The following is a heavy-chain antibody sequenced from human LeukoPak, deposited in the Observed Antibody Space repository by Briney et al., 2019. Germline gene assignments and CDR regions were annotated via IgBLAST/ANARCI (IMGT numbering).Heavy chain of an antibody. CDR3: AKFPYYYDSSGYYLFDY. D-gene: IGHD3-22*01. J-gene: IGHJ4*02. V-gene: IGHV3-23*01. Sequence: GGSLRLSCAASGFTFSSYAMSWVRQAPGKGLEWVSAISGSGGSTYYADSVKGRFTISRDNSKNTLYLQMNSLRAEDTAVHYCAKFPYYYDSSGYYLFDYWGQGTLVTVSS. CDR1: GFTFSSYA. CDR2: ISGSGGST.